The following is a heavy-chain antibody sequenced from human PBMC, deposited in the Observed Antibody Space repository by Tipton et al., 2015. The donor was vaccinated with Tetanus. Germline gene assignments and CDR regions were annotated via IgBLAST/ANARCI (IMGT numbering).Heavy chain of an antibody. CDR1: GFTFSSYG. V-gene: IGHV3-33*01. D-gene: IGHD3-22*01. J-gene: IGHJ5*02. CDR3: AREITLIDNTWVVA. Sequence: SLRLSCAASGFTFSSYGMHWVRQAPGKGLEWVAVIWYDGSNKYYADSVKGRFTISRDNSKNTLYLQMNSLRAEDTAVYYCAREITLIDNTWVVAWGQGNLVTVSS. CDR2: IWYDGSNK.